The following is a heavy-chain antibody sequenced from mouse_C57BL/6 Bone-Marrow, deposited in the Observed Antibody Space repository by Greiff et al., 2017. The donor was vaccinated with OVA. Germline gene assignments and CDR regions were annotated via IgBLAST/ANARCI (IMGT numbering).Heavy chain of an antibody. CDR1: GFTFSSYG. CDR2: ISSGGSYT. V-gene: IGHV5-6*01. J-gene: IGHJ4*01. Sequence: EVKLMESGGDLVKPGGSLKLSCAASGFTFSSYGMSWVRQTPDKRLEWVATISSGGSYTYYPDSVKGRFTISRDNDKNTLYLQMSSLKSEDTAMYYCARHIASYDSCYAMDYWGQGTSVTVSS. CDR3: ARHIASYDSCYAMDY. D-gene: IGHD2-4*01.